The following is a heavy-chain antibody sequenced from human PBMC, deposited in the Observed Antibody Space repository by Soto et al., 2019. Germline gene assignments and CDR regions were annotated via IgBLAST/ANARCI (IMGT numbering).Heavy chain of an antibody. Sequence: SETLSLTCTVSGGSISSGGYYWSWIRQHPGKGLEWIGYIYYSGSTYYNPSLKSRVTISVDTSXXXXSXXXXSVTAADTAVYYCARLDSSGYYYGYYFDYWGQGTLVTVSS. CDR2: IYYSGST. D-gene: IGHD3-22*01. J-gene: IGHJ4*02. V-gene: IGHV4-31*03. CDR1: GGSISSGGYY. CDR3: ARLDSSGYYYGYYFDY.